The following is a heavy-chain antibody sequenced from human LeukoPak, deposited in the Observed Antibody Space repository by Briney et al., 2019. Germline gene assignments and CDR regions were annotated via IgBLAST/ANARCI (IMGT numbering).Heavy chain of an antibody. Sequence: ASVKVSCKASGYTFTGYYMHWVRQAPGQGLEWMGWISPNSGGTNYAQKFQGRVTMTRDTSISTAYMELSRLRSDDTAVYYCARGGATVTTRADYWGQGTLVTVSS. J-gene: IGHJ4*02. CDR1: GYTFTGYY. V-gene: IGHV1-2*02. D-gene: IGHD4-17*01. CDR3: ARGGATVTTRADY. CDR2: ISPNSGGT.